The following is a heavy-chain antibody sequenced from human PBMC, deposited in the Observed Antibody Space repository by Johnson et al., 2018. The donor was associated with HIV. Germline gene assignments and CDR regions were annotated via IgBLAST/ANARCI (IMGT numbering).Heavy chain of an antibody. D-gene: IGHD1-26*01. V-gene: IGHV3-49*04. CDR1: GFTFGDYA. CDR2: IRSKAYGGTT. J-gene: IGHJ3*02. Sequence: VQLVESGGGLVQPGRSLRLSCTASGFTFGDYAMSWVRQAPGKGLEWVGFIRSKAYGGTTEYAASVKGRFTISRDDSKRIAYLQMNSLKTEDTAVYYCTREGTANGELLRAFDIWGQGTMVTVSS. CDR3: TREGTANGELLRAFDI.